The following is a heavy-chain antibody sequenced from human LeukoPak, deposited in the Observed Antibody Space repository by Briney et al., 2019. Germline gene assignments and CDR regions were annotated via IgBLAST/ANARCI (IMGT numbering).Heavy chain of an antibody. CDR3: ARFKQQLVRAFYFDY. CDR1: GYSFTSYW. Sequence: GESLKISCKGSGYSFTSYWIGWVRQMPGKGLEWMGIIYPGDSDTRYSPSFQGQVTTSADKSISTAYLQWSSLKASDTAMYYCARFKQQLVRAFYFDYWGQGTLVTVSS. D-gene: IGHD6-13*01. J-gene: IGHJ4*02. V-gene: IGHV5-51*01. CDR2: IYPGDSDT.